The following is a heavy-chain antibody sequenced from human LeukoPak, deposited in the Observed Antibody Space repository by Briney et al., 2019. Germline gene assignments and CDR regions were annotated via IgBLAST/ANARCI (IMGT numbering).Heavy chain of an antibody. CDR3: ATYYYDSSGSDY. J-gene: IGHJ4*02. CDR1: GFTISNAW. V-gene: IGHV3-23*01. CDR2: ISGSGGST. Sequence: GGSLRLSCAASGFTISNAWMSWVRQAPGKGLEWVSAISGSGGSTYYADSVKGRFTISRDNSKNTLYLQMNSLRAEDTAVYYCATYYYDSSGSDYWGQGTLVTVSS. D-gene: IGHD3-22*01.